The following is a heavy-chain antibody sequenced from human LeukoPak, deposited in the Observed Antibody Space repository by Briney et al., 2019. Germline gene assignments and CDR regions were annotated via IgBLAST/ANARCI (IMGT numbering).Heavy chain of an antibody. Sequence: GGSLRPSCAASGFTFSSYNMNWVRQAPGKGLVWVSRINSDGSSTSYADSVKGRFTISRDNAKNTLYLQMNSLRAEDTAVYYCASHRVTIFGVVIPFDPWGQGTLVTVSS. CDR3: ASHRVTIFGVVIPFDP. V-gene: IGHV3-74*01. D-gene: IGHD3-3*01. CDR1: GFTFSSYN. CDR2: INSDGSST. J-gene: IGHJ5*02.